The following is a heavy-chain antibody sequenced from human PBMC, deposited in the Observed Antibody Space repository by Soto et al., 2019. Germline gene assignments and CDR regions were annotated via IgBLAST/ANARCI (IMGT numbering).Heavy chain of an antibody. CDR2: IIPNFGTA. J-gene: IGHJ6*02. V-gene: IGHV1-69*06. Sequence: QVQLVQSGAEVKKPGSSVKVSCKASGGTFSSYAISWVRQAPGQGLEWMGGIIPNFGTANYAQKFQGRVTITADKSTSTAYMELSSLRSEDTAVYYCARESWSGQLVGYYYYYGMDVWGQGTTVTVSS. CDR1: GGTFSSYA. CDR3: ARESWSGQLVGYYYYYGMDV. D-gene: IGHD6-6*01.